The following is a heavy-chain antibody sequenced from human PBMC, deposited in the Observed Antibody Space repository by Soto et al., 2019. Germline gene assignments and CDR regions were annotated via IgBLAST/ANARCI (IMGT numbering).Heavy chain of an antibody. J-gene: IGHJ6*02. CDR3: ARVVSSPLYSREAYYGMDV. D-gene: IGHD5-18*01. CDR2: IYYSGST. Sequence: PSETLSLTCTVSGGSISSGDYYWSWIRQPPGKGLEWIGYIYYSGSTYYNPSLKSRVTISVDTSKNQFSLKLSSVTAADTAVYYCARVVSSPLYSREAYYGMDVWGQGTTVTVSS. V-gene: IGHV4-30-4*01. CDR1: GGSISSGDYY.